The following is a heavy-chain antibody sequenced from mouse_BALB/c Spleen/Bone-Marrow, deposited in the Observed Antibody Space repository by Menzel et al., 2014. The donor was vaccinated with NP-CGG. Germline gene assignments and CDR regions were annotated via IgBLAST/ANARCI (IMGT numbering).Heavy chain of an antibody. CDR1: GFSLTSYG. V-gene: IGHV2-4-1*01. J-gene: IGHJ2*01. D-gene: IGHD2-5*01. CDR3: ARTSNYVDFDY. Sequence: QVQLQQSGPGLVQPSQSLSITCTVSGFSLTSYGVHWVRQSPGKGLEWLGAIWSGGGSDYNAAFISRPSITKDNSKSQVFFKMFSLQVDDTAIYYCARTSNYVDFDYWGQGTTLTVSS. CDR2: IWSGGGS.